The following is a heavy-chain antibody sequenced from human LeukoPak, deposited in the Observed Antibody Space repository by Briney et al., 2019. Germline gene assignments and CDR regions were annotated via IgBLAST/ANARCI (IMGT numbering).Heavy chain of an antibody. CDR3: ARAPQATVTSYSYYYMDV. V-gene: IGHV4-39*01. Sequence: SETLSLTCTVSGGSISSSSYYWGWIRQPPGKGLEWIGSIYYSGSTYYNPSLKSRVTISVDTSKNRFSLKLSSVTAADTAVYYCARAPQATVTSYSYYYMDVWGKGTTVTVSS. J-gene: IGHJ6*03. CDR1: GGSISSSSYY. D-gene: IGHD4-11*01. CDR2: IYYSGST.